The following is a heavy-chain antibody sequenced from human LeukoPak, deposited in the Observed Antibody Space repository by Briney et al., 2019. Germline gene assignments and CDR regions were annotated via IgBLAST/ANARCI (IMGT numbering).Heavy chain of an antibody. CDR3: AKSGNTETVDY. J-gene: IGHJ4*02. CDR2: IRDTDGRT. CDR1: GFTLSSYA. Sequence: PGGSLRLSCAASGFTLSSYAMSWVRKTQGKGLECVSTIRDTDGRTYYADSVEGRFTISRDNSTNTLYLQMNSLRAGDTAIYYCAKSGNTETVDYWGQGTLVTVSS. V-gene: IGHV3-23*01. D-gene: IGHD4-17*01.